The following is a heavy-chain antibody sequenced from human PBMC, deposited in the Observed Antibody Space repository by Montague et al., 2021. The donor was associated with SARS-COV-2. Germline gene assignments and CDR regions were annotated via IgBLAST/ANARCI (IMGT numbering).Heavy chain of an antibody. J-gene: IGHJ4*02. CDR2: ISGSGGST. D-gene: IGHD3-10*01. Sequence: SMILSCAASGFTFSSYAMSWVRQAPVKGLEWVSAISGSGGSTYYXDSVKGRFTISRDNSKNTLYLQMNSLRAEDTAVYYCAKDSGSGSDYWGQGTLVTVSS. CDR3: AKDSGSGSDY. V-gene: IGHV3-23*01. CDR1: GFTFSSYA.